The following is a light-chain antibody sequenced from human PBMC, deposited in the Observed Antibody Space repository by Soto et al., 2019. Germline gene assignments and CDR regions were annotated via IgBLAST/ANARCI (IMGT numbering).Light chain of an antibody. Sequence: EIVLTQSPGTLSLSPGDRATLSCRASQSVSTNYLAWYQQKPGQAPRLLIYGASSRATGIPDRFSGSGSGTDFTLTISRLEPEDFAVYYCQQYGSSGTFGQGTKV. CDR1: QSVSTNY. V-gene: IGKV3-20*01. CDR2: GAS. J-gene: IGKJ1*01. CDR3: QQYGSSGT.